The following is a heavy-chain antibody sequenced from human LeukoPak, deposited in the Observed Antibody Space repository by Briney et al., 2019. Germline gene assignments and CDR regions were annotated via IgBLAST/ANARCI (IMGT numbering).Heavy chain of an antibody. CDR1: GFTVSSNY. J-gene: IGHJ4*02. CDR2: IYSGGST. V-gene: IGHV3-66*01. CDR3: ARKRWLQGAFDY. Sequence: PGGSLRLSCAASGFTVSSNYISWVRQAPGKGLEWVSVIYSGGSTYYADSVKGRFTISRDNSKSTVYLQINSLRAEDTAVYYCARKRWLQGAFDYWGQGTLVTVSS. D-gene: IGHD5-24*01.